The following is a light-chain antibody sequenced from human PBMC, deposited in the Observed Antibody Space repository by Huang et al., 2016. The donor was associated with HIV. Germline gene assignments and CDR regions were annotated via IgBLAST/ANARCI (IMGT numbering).Light chain of an antibody. J-gene: IGKJ1*01. CDR1: QSVLNRSNNKNY. CDR2: WAS. Sequence: DIVMTQSPDSLAVSLGERATINCKSSQSVLNRSNNKNYLAGYRQKPGQPPKLLIYWASTRESVVPDRLSGSGSGTNFTLTISSLQAEDAAVYYCQQYYDIPRTFGQGTKVEIK. CDR3: QQYYDIPRT. V-gene: IGKV4-1*01.